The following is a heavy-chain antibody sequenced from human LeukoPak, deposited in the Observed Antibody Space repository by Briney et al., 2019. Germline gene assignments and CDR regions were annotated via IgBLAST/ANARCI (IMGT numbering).Heavy chain of an antibody. V-gene: IGHV3-9*01. CDR2: ISWNSGLI. CDR3: ARDSYDSSGYLPMDY. CDR1: GFKFDDYA. J-gene: IGHJ4*02. D-gene: IGHD3-22*01. Sequence: PGRSLRLSCAASGFKFDDYAMHWVRQVPGKGLEWVSGISWNSGLIDYADSVKGRFTISRDNAKNSLYLQMNSLRAEDTAVYYCARDSYDSSGYLPMDYWGQGTLVTVSS.